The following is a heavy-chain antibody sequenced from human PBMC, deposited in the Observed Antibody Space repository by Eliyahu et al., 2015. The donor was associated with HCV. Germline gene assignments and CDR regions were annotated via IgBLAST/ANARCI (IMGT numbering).Heavy chain of an antibody. CDR3: ATAGEHDYNNFPEH. CDR2: IWSNGSNK. J-gene: IGHJ4*02. D-gene: IGHD4-11*01. Sequence: QVHLVESGGGVVQPGRSLRLSCAASGFTFSYYGMYWVRQAPGKGLEWVALIWSNGSNKYYAPSVKGRFAIFRDNSKNTLYLQIDSLRAEDTAVYYCATAGEHDYNNFPEHWGQGTLVTVSS. V-gene: IGHV3-33*01. CDR1: GFTFSYYG.